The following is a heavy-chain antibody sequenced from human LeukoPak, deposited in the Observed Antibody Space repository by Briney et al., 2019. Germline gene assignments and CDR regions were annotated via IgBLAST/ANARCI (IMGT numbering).Heavy chain of an antibody. D-gene: IGHD2-21*02. CDR2: IYYSGST. J-gene: IGHJ4*02. Sequence: SETLSLTCTVSGGSISSYYWSWIRQPPGKGLEWIGYIYYSGSTNYNPSLKSRVTISVDTSKNQFSLKPSSVTAADTAVYYCASLPQYCGGDCYTDYWGQGTLVTVSS. V-gene: IGHV4-59*01. CDR1: GGSISSYY. CDR3: ASLPQYCGGDCYTDY.